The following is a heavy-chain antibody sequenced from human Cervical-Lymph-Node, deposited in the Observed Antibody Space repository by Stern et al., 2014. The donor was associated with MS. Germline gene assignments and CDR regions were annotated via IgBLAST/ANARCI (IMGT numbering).Heavy chain of an antibody. CDR2: VYYSGIT. J-gene: IGHJ4*02. D-gene: IGHD2-21*02. Sequence: QVQLQESGPGLVKPSETLSLTCSVSDASINDYYWGWIRQPPGKGLEWIGYVYYSGITNYIPSLKSRVTISLDTSKNHFSLRLSSVTAADTAVYYCARVYCGGDCPTMKYYYFDNWGQGTLVTVSS. CDR1: DASINDYY. CDR3: ARVYCGGDCPTMKYYYFDN. V-gene: IGHV4-59*01.